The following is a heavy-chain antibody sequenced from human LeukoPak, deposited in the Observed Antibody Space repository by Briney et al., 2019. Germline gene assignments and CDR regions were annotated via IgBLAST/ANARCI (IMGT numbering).Heavy chain of an antibody. J-gene: IGHJ4*02. CDR1: GGSISSSSYY. CDR2: IYLSGST. CDR3: ARVPTVTFFDY. V-gene: IGHV4-39*07. D-gene: IGHD4-17*01. Sequence: MSSETLSLTCTVSGGSISSSSYYWGWIRQPPGKGLEWIGSIYLSGSTYYNPSLKSRVTISVDTSKNQFSLKLSSVTAADTALYYCARVPTVTFFDYWGQGTLVTVSS.